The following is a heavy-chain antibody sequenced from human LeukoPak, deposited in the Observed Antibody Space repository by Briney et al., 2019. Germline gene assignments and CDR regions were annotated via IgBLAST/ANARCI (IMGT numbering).Heavy chain of an antibody. CDR2: IKSKTGGGTT. V-gene: IGHV3-15*01. J-gene: IGHJ2*01. D-gene: IGHD2-2*01. CDR3: TTVVGSSSSWEWYFDL. CDR1: GFTFGTYW. Sequence: RSGGSLRLSCAASGFTFGTYWMHWVRQAPGKGLEWVGRIKSKTGGGTTDYVAPVKGRFSISRDDSKNTLYLQMNGLKTEDTAVYYCTTVVGSSSSWEWYFDLWGRGTLVTVSS.